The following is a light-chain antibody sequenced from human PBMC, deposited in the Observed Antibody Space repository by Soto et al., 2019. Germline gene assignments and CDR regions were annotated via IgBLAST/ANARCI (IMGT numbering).Light chain of an antibody. V-gene: IGLV2-14*01. CDR2: DVS. CDR1: SSDVGDYNY. CDR3: SSYTSSSTLV. J-gene: IGLJ2*01. Sequence: QSVLTQPASVSGSPGQSITISCTGTSSDVGDYNYVSWYQQHPGKAPKLMIYDVSNRPSGVSNRFSGSKSGNTASLTVSGLQAEDEADYYCSSYTSSSTLVFGGGTKLTGL.